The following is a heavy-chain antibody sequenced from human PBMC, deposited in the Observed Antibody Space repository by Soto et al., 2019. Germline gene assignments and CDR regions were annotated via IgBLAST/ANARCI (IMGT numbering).Heavy chain of an antibody. V-gene: IGHV3-33*01. CDR3: AREKGDRSGYYLVSQFQH. D-gene: IGHD3-22*01. CDR2: IWYDGSNK. J-gene: IGHJ1*01. CDR1: GFTFSSYG. Sequence: QVQLVESGGGVVQPGRSLRLSCAASGFTFSSYGMHWVRQAPGKGLEWVAVIWYDGSNKYYADSVKGRFTISRDNSKNTLYLQMNSLRAEETAVYYCAREKGDRSGYYLVSQFQHWGQGTLVTVSS.